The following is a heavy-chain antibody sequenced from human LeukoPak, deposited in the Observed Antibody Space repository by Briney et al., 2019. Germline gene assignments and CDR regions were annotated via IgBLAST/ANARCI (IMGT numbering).Heavy chain of an antibody. J-gene: IGHJ4*02. CDR1: GYTFTSYY. V-gene: IGHV1-69*06. CDR2: IIPIFGTA. CDR3: ARGGEMATYDY. Sequence: SVKVSCKASGYTFTSYYMHWVRQAPGQGLEWMGGIIPIFGTANYAQKFQGRVTITADKSTSTAYMELSSLRSEDTAVYYCARGGEMATYDYWGQGTLVTVSS. D-gene: IGHD5-24*01.